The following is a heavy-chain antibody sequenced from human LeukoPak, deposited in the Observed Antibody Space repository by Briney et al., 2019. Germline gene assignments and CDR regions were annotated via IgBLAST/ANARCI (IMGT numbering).Heavy chain of an antibody. D-gene: IGHD6-19*01. Sequence: SQTLSLTCTVPGGSVSSGRFYWSWLRQQPGKGLEWIGYIDYRGNTHYNPSLESRVTISIDTSRNQFSLKLSSVTAADTAVYYCTRDRGQWLVDYWGQGTLVTVSS. CDR1: GGSVSSGRFY. J-gene: IGHJ4*02. CDR3: TRDRGQWLVDY. CDR2: IDYRGNT. V-gene: IGHV4-31*03.